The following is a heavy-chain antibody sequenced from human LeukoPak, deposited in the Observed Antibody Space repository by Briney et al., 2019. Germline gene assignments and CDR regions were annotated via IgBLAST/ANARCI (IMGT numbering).Heavy chain of an antibody. J-gene: IGHJ4*02. V-gene: IGHV4-59*01. CDR1: GGSISSYY. CDR2: IYYSGST. D-gene: IGHD3/OR15-3a*01. CDR3: ARQTGSGLFILP. Sequence: PSETLSLTCTVSGGSISSYYWSWIRQPPGKGLEWIGYIYYSGSTNYNSSFKSRVTISIDTSKNQFSLRLSSVTAADTAVYYCARQTGSGLFILPGGQGTLVTVSS.